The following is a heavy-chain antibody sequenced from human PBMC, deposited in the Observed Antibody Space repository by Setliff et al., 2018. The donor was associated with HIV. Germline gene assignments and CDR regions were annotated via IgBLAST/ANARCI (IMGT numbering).Heavy chain of an antibody. J-gene: IGHJ5*01. CDR2: IYPTDSDT. CDR3: AKAGGDS. CDR1: GYNFNTYW. V-gene: IGHV5-51*01. D-gene: IGHD3-10*01. Sequence: HGESLKISCRAFGYNFNTYWIDWVRQMPGKGLEWMGTIYPTDSDTKYNPSFQGRVSISADRSISTAYLQWSSLRASDTAIYYCAKAGGDSWGQGTLVTVSS.